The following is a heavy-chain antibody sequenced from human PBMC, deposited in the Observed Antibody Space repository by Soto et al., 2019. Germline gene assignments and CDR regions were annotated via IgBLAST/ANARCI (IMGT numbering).Heavy chain of an antibody. CDR3: AADAKAWQQMVPSDY. CDR1: GFTFTSSA. Sequence: GASVKVSCKASGFTFTSSAFQWVRQARGQRLEWIGWIAVGSGYTNYAQRFQDRVTLTRDMSTATTYMELSRLTPEDKAIYYCAADAKAWQQMVPSDYWGQGTLVTVSS. D-gene: IGHD2-8*01. CDR2: IAVGSGYT. J-gene: IGHJ4*02. V-gene: IGHV1-58*01.